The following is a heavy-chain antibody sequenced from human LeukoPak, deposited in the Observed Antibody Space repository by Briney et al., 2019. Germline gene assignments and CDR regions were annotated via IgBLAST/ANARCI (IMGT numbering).Heavy chain of an antibody. J-gene: IGHJ4*02. CDR2: ISGSGGST. V-gene: IGHV3-23*01. CDR3: AKANDSSGYYYPFDC. Sequence: PGGSLRLSCAASGFTFSSYAMSWVRQAPGKGLEWVSAISGSGGSTYYADSVKGRFTISRDNSKNTLYLQMNSLRAEDTAVDYCAKANDSSGYYYPFDCWGQGTLVTVSS. D-gene: IGHD3-22*01. CDR1: GFTFSSYA.